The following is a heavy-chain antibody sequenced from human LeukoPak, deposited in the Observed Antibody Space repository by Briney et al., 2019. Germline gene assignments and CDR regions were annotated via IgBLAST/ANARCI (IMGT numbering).Heavy chain of an antibody. D-gene: IGHD2-2*01. CDR2: ISGSGGST. Sequence: GGTLRLSCAASGFTFSSYGMNWVRQAPGKGLEWVSTISGSGGSTYYADSVKGRFTISRDNAKNTLYLQMNSLRAEDTAVYYCAHGSMYQLDYWGQGTLVTVSS. CDR1: GFTFSSYG. J-gene: IGHJ4*02. CDR3: AHGSMYQLDY. V-gene: IGHV3-23*01.